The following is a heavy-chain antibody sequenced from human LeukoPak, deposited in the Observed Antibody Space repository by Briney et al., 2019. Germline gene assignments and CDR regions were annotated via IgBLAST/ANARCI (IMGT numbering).Heavy chain of an antibody. CDR2: INPSGGRT. J-gene: IGHJ4*02. V-gene: IGHV1-46*01. D-gene: IGHD6-13*01. CDR3: ARDNTAGGPFDY. CDR1: GNTFTIYY. Sequence: ASVKVSCKASGNTFTIYYILWVRQAPGQGLEWMGIINPSGGRTNYAQKFQGRVTMTRDTSTSAVYMELSSLGSEDTAMYYCARDNTAGGPFDYWGQGTLVTVSS.